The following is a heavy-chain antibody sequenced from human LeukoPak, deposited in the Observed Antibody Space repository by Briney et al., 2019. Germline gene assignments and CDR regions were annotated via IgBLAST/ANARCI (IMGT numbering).Heavy chain of an antibody. J-gene: IGHJ6*03. CDR2: IYYSGST. Sequence: PSETLSLTCTVSGGSISSSSYYWGWIRQPPGKGLEWIGSIYYSGSTYYNPSLKSRVTISVDTSKNQFSLKLSSVTAADTAVDYCARQESAGDYYYYYYYMDVWGKGTTVTVSS. CDR3: ARQESAGDYYYYYYYMDV. V-gene: IGHV4-39*01. D-gene: IGHD6-13*01. CDR1: GGSISSSSYY.